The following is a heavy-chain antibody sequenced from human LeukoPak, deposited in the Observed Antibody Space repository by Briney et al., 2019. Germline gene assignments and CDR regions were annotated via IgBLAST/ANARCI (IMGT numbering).Heavy chain of an antibody. CDR2: INHSGST. D-gene: IGHD3-10*01. Sequence: SGTLSLTCAVYGGSFSGYYWSWIRQPPGKGLEWIGEINHSGSTNYNPSLKSRVTISVDTSKNQFSLKLSSVTAADTAVYYCARGHSALRITMVRGVWYNYWGQGTLVTVSS. V-gene: IGHV4-34*01. CDR3: ARGHSALRITMVRGVWYNY. CDR1: GGSFSGYY. J-gene: IGHJ4*02.